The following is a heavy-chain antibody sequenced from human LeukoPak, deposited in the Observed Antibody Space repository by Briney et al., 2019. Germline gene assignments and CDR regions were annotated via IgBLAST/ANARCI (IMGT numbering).Heavy chain of an antibody. CDR1: GYTFTDYY. V-gene: IGHV1-69-2*01. CDR3: ATAVATTEIDY. Sequence: ASVKVSCKVSGYTFTDYYMHWVQQAPGKGLEWMGLVDPEDGETLYAEKFQGRVTITADTSTDTAYMELSSLRSEDTAVYYCATAVATTEIDYWGQGTLVTVSS. J-gene: IGHJ4*02. D-gene: IGHD4-23*01. CDR2: VDPEDGET.